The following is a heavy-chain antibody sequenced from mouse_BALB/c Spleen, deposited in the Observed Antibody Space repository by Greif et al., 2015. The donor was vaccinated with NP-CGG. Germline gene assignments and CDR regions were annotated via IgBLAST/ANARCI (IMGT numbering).Heavy chain of an antibody. D-gene: IGHD1-1*01. CDR1: GFTFNTNA. Sequence: EVHLVESGGGLVQPKGSLKLSCAASGFTFNTNAMNWVRQAPGKGLEWVARIRSKSNNYATYYADSVKDRFTISRDDSQSMLYLQMNNLKTEDTAMYYCVRTPSYYYGNAYWGQGTLVTVSA. J-gene: IGHJ3*01. V-gene: IGHV10S3*01. CDR2: IRSKSNNYAT. CDR3: VRTPSYYYGNAY.